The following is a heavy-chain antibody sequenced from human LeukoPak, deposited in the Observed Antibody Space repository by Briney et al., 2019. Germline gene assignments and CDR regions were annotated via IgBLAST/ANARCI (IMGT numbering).Heavy chain of an antibody. D-gene: IGHD3-10*01. CDR3: ASLSYGSGSYGRWFDP. CDR2: IIPIFGTA. J-gene: IGHJ5*02. CDR1: GGTFSSYA. V-gene: IGHV1-69*06. Sequence: SVKVYCKASGGTFSSYAISWVRQAPGQGLEWMGGIIPIFGTANYAQKFQGRVTITADKSTSTAYMELSSLRSEDTAVYYCASLSYGSGSYGRWFDPWGQGTLVTVSS.